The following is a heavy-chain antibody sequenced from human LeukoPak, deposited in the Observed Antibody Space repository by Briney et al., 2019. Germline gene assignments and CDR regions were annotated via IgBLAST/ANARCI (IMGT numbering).Heavy chain of an antibody. CDR2: INPSGGST. D-gene: IGHD1-14*01. Sequence: ASVKVSCNASGYTFTSYYMHWVRQAPGQGLEWMGIINPSGGSTSYAQKFQGRVTMTRDTSTSTVYVELSSLRSEDTAVYYCARSKFDNWHHVFNWFDRCGQGPLVTVSS. CDR3: ARSKFDNWHHVFNWFDR. V-gene: IGHV1-46*01. J-gene: IGHJ5*02. CDR1: GYTFTSYY.